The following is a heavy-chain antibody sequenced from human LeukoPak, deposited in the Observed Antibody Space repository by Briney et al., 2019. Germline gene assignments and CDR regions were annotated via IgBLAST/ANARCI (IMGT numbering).Heavy chain of an antibody. CDR1: GGSFNDYY. CDR3: TSRNYYDSSGYYYFDY. Sequence: PSETLSLTCAVYGGSFNDYYWSWIRQPPGKGLEWIGEINHSGSTNYNPSLKSRVTISVDTSKNQFSLKLSPVTAADTAVYYCTSRNYYDSSGYYYFDYWGRGTLVTVSS. V-gene: IGHV4-34*01. CDR2: INHSGST. J-gene: IGHJ4*02. D-gene: IGHD3-22*01.